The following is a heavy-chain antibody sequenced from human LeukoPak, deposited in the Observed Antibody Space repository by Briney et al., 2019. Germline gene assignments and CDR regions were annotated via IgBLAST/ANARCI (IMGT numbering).Heavy chain of an antibody. V-gene: IGHV1-69*05. J-gene: IGHJ4*02. Sequence: GASVKVSCKASGGTFSSYAISWVRQAPGQGLEWMGGIIPIFGTANYAQKFQGRVTITTDESTSTAYMELSSLRSEDTAVYYCARDNRIAAAGAFDYWGQGTLVTVSS. D-gene: IGHD6-13*01. CDR1: GGTFSSYA. CDR3: ARDNRIAAAGAFDY. CDR2: IIPIFGTA.